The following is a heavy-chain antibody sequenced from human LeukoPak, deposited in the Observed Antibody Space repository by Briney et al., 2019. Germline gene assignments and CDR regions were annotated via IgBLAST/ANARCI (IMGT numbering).Heavy chain of an antibody. V-gene: IGHV4-61*08. Sequence: SETLSLTCTVSGGSISSGDYYWSWIRQPPGKGLEWIGYIYYSGSTNYNPSLKSRATISVDTSKNQFSLKLSSVTAAGTAVYYCARSGWNDVPDYWGQGTLVTVSS. D-gene: IGHD1-1*01. J-gene: IGHJ4*02. CDR1: GGSISSGDYY. CDR2: IYYSGST. CDR3: ARSGWNDVPDY.